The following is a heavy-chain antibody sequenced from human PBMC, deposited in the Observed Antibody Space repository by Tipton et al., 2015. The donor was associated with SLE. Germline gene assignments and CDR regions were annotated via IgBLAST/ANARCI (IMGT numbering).Heavy chain of an antibody. CDR2: IYTSGST. D-gene: IGHD1-1*01. V-gene: IGHV4-4*08. Sequence: LRLSCTVSGGSISSYYWSWIRQPPGKGLEWIGYIYTSGSTNYNPSLKSRVTISVDTSKNQFSLKLSSVTAADTAVYYCARQGTGTFYYWGQGTLVTVSS. J-gene: IGHJ4*02. CDR3: ARQGTGTFYY. CDR1: GGSISSYY.